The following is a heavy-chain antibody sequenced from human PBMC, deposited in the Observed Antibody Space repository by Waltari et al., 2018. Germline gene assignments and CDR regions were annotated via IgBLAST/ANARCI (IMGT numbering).Heavy chain of an antibody. J-gene: IGHJ4*02. V-gene: IGHV3-23*01. D-gene: IGHD6-19*01. CDR3: AKCEMYDSGWCAFFRY. CDR2: LVRSGFGT. Sequence: DVRLSESGGGLAQPGGSLRLSCVSSEFTLSNSAMSWVRQAPGKGLEWVSALVRSGFGTHYADSVKGRFAISRDNAKNTLYLQMNSLRAEDTAVYYCAKCEMYDSGWCAFFRYWGQGTLVTVSS. CDR1: EFTLSNSA.